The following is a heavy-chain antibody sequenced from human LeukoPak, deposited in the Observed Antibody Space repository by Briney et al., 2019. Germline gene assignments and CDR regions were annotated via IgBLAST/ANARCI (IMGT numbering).Heavy chain of an antibody. CDR3: ARGEGLFDY. J-gene: IGHJ4*02. Sequence: QPGGSLRLSCAASGFIYSTYGMHWVRQAPGKGLEWVSVIYSGGRTHYADSVKGRLTISRDNSKNTLYLQMNSLRAEDTAVYHCARGEGLFDYWGQGTLVTVSS. CDR2: IYSGGRT. CDR1: GFIYSTYG. V-gene: IGHV3-53*01.